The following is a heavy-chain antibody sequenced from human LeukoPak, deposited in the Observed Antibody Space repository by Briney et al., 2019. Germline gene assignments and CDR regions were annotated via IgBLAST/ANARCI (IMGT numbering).Heavy chain of an antibody. V-gene: IGHV4-34*01. J-gene: IGHJ4*02. CDR3: ASSTPWIQLWYGRDY. CDR2: INHRGST. D-gene: IGHD5-18*01. CDR1: GGSFSGYY. Sequence: SETLSLTCAVYGGSFSGYYWSWIRQPPGKGLEWIGEINHRGSTNYNPPLKSRVTISVDTSKNRFSLKLSSVTAADTAVYYCASSTPWIQLWYGRDYWGQGTLVTVSS.